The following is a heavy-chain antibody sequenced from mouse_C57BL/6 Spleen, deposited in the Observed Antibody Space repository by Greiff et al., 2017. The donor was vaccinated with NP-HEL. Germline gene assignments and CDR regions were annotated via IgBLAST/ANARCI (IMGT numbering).Heavy chain of an antibody. CDR3: ASPLNWDWFAY. J-gene: IGHJ3*01. V-gene: IGHV3-6*01. Sequence: ESGPGLVKPSQSLSLTCSVTGYSITSGYYWNWIRQFPGNKLEWMGYISYDGSNNYNPSLKNRISITRDTSKNQFFLKLNSVTTEDTATYYCASPLNWDWFAYWGQGTLVTVSA. CDR1: GYSITSGYY. CDR2: ISYDGSN. D-gene: IGHD4-1*02.